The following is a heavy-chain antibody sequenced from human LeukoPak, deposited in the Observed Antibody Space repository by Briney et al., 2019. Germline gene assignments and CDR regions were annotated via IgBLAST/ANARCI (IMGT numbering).Heavy chain of an antibody. CDR3: VCYYGSGSYQTYYFDY. CDR2: ISAYDGST. D-gene: IGHD3-10*01. V-gene: IGHV1-18*04. CDR1: GFTFTSYG. Sequence: ASVKLSCKASGFTFTSYGISWVRQAPGKGLEWTGCISAYDGSTSYADKLQGRVTMTTDTSTNTVYLELRSLRSDDTAVYYCVCYYGSGSYQTYYFDYWGQGTLVTASS. J-gene: IGHJ4*02.